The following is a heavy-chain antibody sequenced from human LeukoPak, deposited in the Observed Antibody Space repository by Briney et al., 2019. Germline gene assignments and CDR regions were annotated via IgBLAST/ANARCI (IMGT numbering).Heavy chain of an antibody. CDR3: AAGSYGLDY. Sequence: PSETLSHTCTVSGASVSSGLYYWSWIRQPPGKGLEWIAYIFNSGSTNYNPSLKSRFTISVDTSKNQFSLRLSSVTAADTAVYYCAAGSYGLDYWGQGTLVTVSS. V-gene: IGHV4-61*01. CDR2: IFNSGST. D-gene: IGHD5-18*01. J-gene: IGHJ4*02. CDR1: GASVSSGLYY.